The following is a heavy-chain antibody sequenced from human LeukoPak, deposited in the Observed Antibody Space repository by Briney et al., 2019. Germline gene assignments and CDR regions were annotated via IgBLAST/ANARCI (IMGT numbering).Heavy chain of an antibody. J-gene: IGHJ4*02. D-gene: IGHD1-26*01. CDR1: GFTFNSYA. CDR3: ARDIVGATFDY. Sequence: GGSLRLSCAASGFTFNSYAMHWVRQAPGKGLEWVAVISYDGSNKYYADSVKGRFTISRDNSKNTLYLQMNSLRAEDTAVYYCARDIVGATFDYWGQGTLVTVSS. CDR2: ISYDGSNK. V-gene: IGHV3-30-3*01.